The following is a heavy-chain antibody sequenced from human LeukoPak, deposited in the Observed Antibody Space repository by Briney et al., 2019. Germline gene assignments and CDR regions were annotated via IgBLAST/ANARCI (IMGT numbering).Heavy chain of an antibody. Sequence: PGGSLRLSCAASGFTFSSYAMHWVRQAPGKGLEWVAVISYDGSNKYYADSVKGRFTISRDNSKNTLYLQMNSLRAEDTAVYYCARDLLRDYGMDVWGQGTTVTVSS. CDR3: ARDLLRDYGMDV. V-gene: IGHV3-30-3*01. CDR2: ISYDGSNK. J-gene: IGHJ6*02. CDR1: GFTFSSYA.